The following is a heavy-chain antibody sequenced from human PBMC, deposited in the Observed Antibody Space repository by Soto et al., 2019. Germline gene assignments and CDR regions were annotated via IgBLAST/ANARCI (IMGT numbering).Heavy chain of an antibody. CDR3: ARAHMKLRYFDWLLDGTFDY. D-gene: IGHD3-9*01. V-gene: IGHV1-18*01. Sequence: ASVKVSCKTSGYKFTTYGIGWVRQAPGQGLEWKGWISGANGHTNYAQKFQGRVTITRDTSASTAYMELSSLRSEDTAVYYCARAHMKLRYFDWLLDGTFDYWGQGTLVTVSS. CDR2: ISGANGHT. J-gene: IGHJ4*02. CDR1: GYKFTTYG.